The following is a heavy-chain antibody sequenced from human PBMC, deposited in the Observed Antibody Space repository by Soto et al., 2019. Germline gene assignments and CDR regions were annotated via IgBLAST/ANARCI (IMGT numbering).Heavy chain of an antibody. J-gene: IGHJ4*02. D-gene: IGHD4-17*01. CDR1: GGSITSGGYS. CDR3: ARVKTTDYYFDY. Sequence: PSETLSLNCAVSGGSITSGGYSWSWIRQPPGKGLEWIGYIYHSGSTYYNPSLKSRVTISVDRSKNQFSLKLSSVTAADTAVYYCARVKTTDYYFDYWGQGTLVTVSS. CDR2: IYHSGST. V-gene: IGHV4-30-2*01.